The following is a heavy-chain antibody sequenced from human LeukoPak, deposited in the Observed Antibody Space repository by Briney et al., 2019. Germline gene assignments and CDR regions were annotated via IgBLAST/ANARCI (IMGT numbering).Heavy chain of an antibody. J-gene: IGHJ6*03. D-gene: IGHD3-10*01. V-gene: IGHV1-2*02. CDR3: ARRNYYGSGSYSYYMDV. CDR1: GYTFTGYY. CDR2: IHPNTGGT. Sequence: GASVEVSCKASGYTFTGYYMHWVRQAPGQGLGWMGWIHPNTGGTNYAQKFQGRVTMTRDTSITTAFMELSRLRSDDTAVYYCARRNYYGSGSYSYYMDVWGKGTMVIVSS.